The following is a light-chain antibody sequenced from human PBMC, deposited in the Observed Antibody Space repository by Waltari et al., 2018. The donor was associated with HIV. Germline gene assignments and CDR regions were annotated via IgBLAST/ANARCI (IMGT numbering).Light chain of an antibody. V-gene: IGLV6-57*01. CDR2: KDD. CDR3: QSYDNENPVL. CDR1: SGSIASNY. Sequence: NFMLTQHHSVSESPGKTVTISCTRSSGSIASNYVQWYQQRPGSSPTTVIYKDDQRPSGVPDRFSGSIDSSSNSASLPISGLRTEDEADYYCQSYDNENPVLFGGGTKLTVL. J-gene: IGLJ2*01.